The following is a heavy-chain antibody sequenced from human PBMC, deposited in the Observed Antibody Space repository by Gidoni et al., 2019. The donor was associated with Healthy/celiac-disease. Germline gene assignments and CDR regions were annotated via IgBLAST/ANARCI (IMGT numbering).Heavy chain of an antibody. Sequence: EVQLVESGGGLVQPGGSLRLSCAASGFTFSSYWRSWVRQASGKGREWVANIKQDGSEKYYVDSVKGRFTISRDNAKNSLYLQMNSLRAEDTAVYYCARRRYSSGWYLDYFDYWGQGTLVTVSS. V-gene: IGHV3-7*01. CDR3: ARRRYSSGWYLDYFDY. CDR1: GFTFSSYW. CDR2: IKQDGSEK. D-gene: IGHD6-19*01. J-gene: IGHJ4*02.